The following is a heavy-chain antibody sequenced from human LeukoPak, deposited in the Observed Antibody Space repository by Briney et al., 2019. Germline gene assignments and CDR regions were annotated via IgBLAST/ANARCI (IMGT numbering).Heavy chain of an antibody. CDR1: GFTFSSYW. V-gene: IGHV3-7*01. D-gene: IGHD3-10*01. J-gene: IGHJ6*03. Sequence: GGSLRLSCAASGFTFSSYWMSWVRQAPGKGLEWVANIKQDGSEKYYVDSVKGRFTISRDNDKNSLYLQMKSRRAEGAAVYYCARDGSASYYYYYYMDVWGKGTTVTISS. CDR3: ARDGSASYYYYYYMDV. CDR2: IKQDGSEK.